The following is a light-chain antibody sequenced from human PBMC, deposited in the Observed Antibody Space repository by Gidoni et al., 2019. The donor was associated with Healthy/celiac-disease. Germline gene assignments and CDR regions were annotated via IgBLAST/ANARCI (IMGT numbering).Light chain of an antibody. CDR1: QSVSSN. CDR2: GAP. V-gene: IGKV3-15*01. CDR3: QQYNNWPSWT. Sequence: EIVLTQSPATLSVSPGERATLSCRASQSVSSNLAWYQQKPVQAPRLLIYGAPTRATGIPARFSGSGSGTEFTLTISSLQSEDFAVYYCQQYNNWPSWTFGQGTKVEIK. J-gene: IGKJ1*01.